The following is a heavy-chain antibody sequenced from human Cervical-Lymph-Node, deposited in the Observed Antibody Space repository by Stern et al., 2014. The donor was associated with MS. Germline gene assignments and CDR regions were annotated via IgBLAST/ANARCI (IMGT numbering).Heavy chain of an antibody. Sequence: EVHLVESGAEVKKPGESLTISCKGFGYSFNIYWIAWVRQRPGKGLEGMGIIYPNDSDTGYSPSFQGQVTFSVDKSISTAYLQWSSLKPSDTATYFCARRGMDVWGQGTSVTVSS. CDR3: ARRGMDV. CDR2: IYPNDSDT. CDR1: GYSFNIYW. V-gene: IGHV5-51*01. J-gene: IGHJ6*02.